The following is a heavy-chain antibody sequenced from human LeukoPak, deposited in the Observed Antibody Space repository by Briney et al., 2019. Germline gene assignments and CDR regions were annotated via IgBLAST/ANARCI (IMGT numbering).Heavy chain of an antibody. CDR1: GGSISSSSYY. Sequence: SETLSLTCTVSGGSISSSSYYWGWIRQPPGKGLEWIGSIYYSGSTNYNPSLKSRVTISVDTSKNQFSLKLSSVTAADTAVYYCARPSGGSYHFDYWGQGTLVTVSS. CDR3: ARPSGGSYHFDY. J-gene: IGHJ4*02. V-gene: IGHV4-39*07. D-gene: IGHD2-15*01. CDR2: IYYSGST.